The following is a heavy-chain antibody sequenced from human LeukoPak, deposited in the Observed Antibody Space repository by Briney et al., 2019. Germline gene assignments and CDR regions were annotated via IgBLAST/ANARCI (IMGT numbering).Heavy chain of an antibody. V-gene: IGHV1-18*01. CDR1: GYTFTSYG. CDR2: ISAYNGNT. Sequence: ASVKVSCKGSGYTFTSYGISWVRQAPGQGMEWMGWISAYNGNTNYAQKLQGRVTMTTDTSTSTAYMELRSLRSDDTAVYYCARDEQLVPNWFDPWGQGTLVTVSS. D-gene: IGHD6-13*01. J-gene: IGHJ5*02. CDR3: ARDEQLVPNWFDP.